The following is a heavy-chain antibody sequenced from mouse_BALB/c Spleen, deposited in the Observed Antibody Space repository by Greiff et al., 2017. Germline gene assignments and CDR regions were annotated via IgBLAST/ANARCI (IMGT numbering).Heavy chain of an antibody. V-gene: IGHV5-9-4*01. D-gene: IGHD2-3*01. J-gene: IGHJ4*01. CDR1: GFTFGSYA. CDR2: ISSGGSYT. Sequence: EVHLVESGGGLVKPGGSLKLSCAASGFTFGSYAMSWVRQSPEKRLEWVAEISSGGSYTYYPDTVTGRFTISRDNAKNTLYLEMSSLRSEDTAMYYCAREGVDGYYAMDYWGQGTSVTVSS. CDR3: AREGVDGYYAMDY.